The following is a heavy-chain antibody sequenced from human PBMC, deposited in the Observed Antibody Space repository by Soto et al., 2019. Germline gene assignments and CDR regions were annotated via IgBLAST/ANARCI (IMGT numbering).Heavy chain of an antibody. Sequence: PSETLSLTCAVSGGSISSSNWWSWVRQPPGKGLEWIGEIYHSGSTNYNPSLKSRVTISVDKSKNQFSLKLSSVTAADTAVYYCAREPAFMVRGGDYYYSGMDVWGQGTKVTVSS. V-gene: IGHV4-4*02. CDR2: IYHSGST. CDR3: AREPAFMVRGGDYYYSGMDV. CDR1: GGSISSSNW. D-gene: IGHD3-10*01. J-gene: IGHJ6*02.